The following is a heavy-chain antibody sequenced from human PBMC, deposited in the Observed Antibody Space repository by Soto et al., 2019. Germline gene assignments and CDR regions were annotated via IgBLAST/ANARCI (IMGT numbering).Heavy chain of an antibody. J-gene: IGHJ5*01. D-gene: IGHD3-3*01. CDR1: GFSLSTSGAA. CDR2: VYWDDDK. V-gene: IGHV2-5*02. Sequence: QITLKESGPTLVNPTQTLTLTCTFSGFSLSTSGAAVGWIRQPPGKALEWLALVYWDDDKRYSPSIKNRATITNDTSKNQVVLTQTNAEPVHTATYYCAPWQLVPLFGLVTQTDVWFDSWGQGTLVTVPS. CDR3: APWQLVPLFGLVTQTDVWFDS.